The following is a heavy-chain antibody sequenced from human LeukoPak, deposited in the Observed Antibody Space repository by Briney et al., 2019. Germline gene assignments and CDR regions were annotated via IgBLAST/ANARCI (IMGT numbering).Heavy chain of an antibody. D-gene: IGHD4-17*01. V-gene: IGHV3-73*01. CDR2: IRSKANSYAT. CDR1: GFTFSGSA. Sequence: PGGSLKLSCAASGFTFSGSAMHWVRQASGKGLEWVGRIRSKANSYATAYAASVKGRFTISRDDSKNTAYLQMNSLKTEDTAVYYCTRLYSDYEGNDYWGQGTLVTVSS. J-gene: IGHJ4*02. CDR3: TRLYSDYEGNDY.